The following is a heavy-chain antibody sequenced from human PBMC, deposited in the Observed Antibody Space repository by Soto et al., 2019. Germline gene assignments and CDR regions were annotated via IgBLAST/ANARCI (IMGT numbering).Heavy chain of an antibody. CDR1: GGSFSGYY. CDR2: INHSGST. Sequence: SETLSLTCAVYGGSFSGYYWSWIRQPPGKGLEWIGEINHSGSTNYNPSLKSRVTISVDTSKNQFSLKLSSVTAADTAVYYCARGVGLVYSTNGVCHRGDYWGQGTLLTVST. V-gene: IGHV4-34*01. D-gene: IGHD2-8*01. J-gene: IGHJ4*02. CDR3: ARGVGLVYSTNGVCHRGDY.